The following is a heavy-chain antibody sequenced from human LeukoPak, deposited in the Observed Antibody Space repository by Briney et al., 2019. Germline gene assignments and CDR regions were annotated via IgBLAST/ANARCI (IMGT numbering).Heavy chain of an antibody. D-gene: IGHD2-2*01. J-gene: IGHJ4*02. CDR1: GNYW. CDR2: INSDGSWT. CDR3: VSFYETY. Sequence: GGSLRLSCAASGNYWMHWVRQAPGKGLVWASHINSDGSWTSYADSVKGRFTISKDNAKNTVCLQMNNLRAEDTAVYYCVSFYETYWGRGTLVTVSS. V-gene: IGHV3-74*01.